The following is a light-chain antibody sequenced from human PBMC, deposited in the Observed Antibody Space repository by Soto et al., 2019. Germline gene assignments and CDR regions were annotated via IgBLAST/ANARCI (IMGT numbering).Light chain of an antibody. CDR1: QSVSSRY. V-gene: IGKV3-20*01. CDR2: GAS. CDR3: QQYGGSPPIT. Sequence: EIVLTQSPGTLSLSPGERATLSCRASQSVSSRYLTWYHQKPGQAPRLLIYGASSRATGIPDRFSGSGSGTDFTLPISRLEPEDFAVYSCQQYGGSPPITFGQGTRLEIK. J-gene: IGKJ5*01.